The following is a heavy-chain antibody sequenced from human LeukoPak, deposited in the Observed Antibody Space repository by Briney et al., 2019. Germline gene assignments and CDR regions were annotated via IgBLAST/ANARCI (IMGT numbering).Heavy chain of an antibody. V-gene: IGHV3-11*04. J-gene: IGHJ4*02. CDR1: GFTFSDYY. D-gene: IGHD6-13*01. CDR3: ARAAYSSSWHYFDY. Sequence: GGSLRLSCAASGFTFSDYYMSWIRQAPGKGLEWASYISSSGSTIYYADSVKGRFTISRDNAKNSLYLQMNSLRAEDTAVYYCARAAYSSSWHYFDYWGQGTLVTVSS. CDR2: ISSSGSTI.